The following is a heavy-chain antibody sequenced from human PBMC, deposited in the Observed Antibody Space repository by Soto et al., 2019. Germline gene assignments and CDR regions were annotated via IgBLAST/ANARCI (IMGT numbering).Heavy chain of an antibody. CDR1: GYTFTSYG. CDR2: ISAYNGNT. Sequence: GASVKVSCKASGYTFTSYGISWVRQAPGQGLEWMGWISAYNGNTNYAQKLQGRVTMTTDTSTSTAYMELRSLGSDDTAVYYCARDRIIAAAFHFDYWGQGTLVTVSS. V-gene: IGHV1-18*04. D-gene: IGHD6-13*01. CDR3: ARDRIIAAAFHFDY. J-gene: IGHJ4*02.